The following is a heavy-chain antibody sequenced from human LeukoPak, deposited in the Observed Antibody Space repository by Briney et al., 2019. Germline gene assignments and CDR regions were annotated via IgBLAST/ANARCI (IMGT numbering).Heavy chain of an antibody. D-gene: IGHD3-22*01. Sequence: GASVKVSCKASGYTFTGYYMHWVRQAPGQGLEWMGWINPNSGGTNYAQKFQGRVTMTRDTSISTAYMELSRLRSDDTAVYYCAREGPRYYYDSSGYSDWGQGTLVTVSS. CDR1: GYTFTGYY. V-gene: IGHV1-2*02. CDR3: AREGPRYYYDSSGYSD. CDR2: INPNSGGT. J-gene: IGHJ4*02.